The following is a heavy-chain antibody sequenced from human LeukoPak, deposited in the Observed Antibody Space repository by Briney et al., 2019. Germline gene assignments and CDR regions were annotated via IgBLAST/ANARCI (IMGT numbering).Heavy chain of an antibody. J-gene: IGHJ3*02. Sequence: SETLSLTYTVSGYSISSGYYWGWIRQPPGKGLEWIGSIYHSGSTFYNPSLKSRVTISVDTSKNQFSLKLSSVTAADTAVYYCARIDYGDYVLGAFDIWGQGTMVTVSS. CDR3: ARIDYGDYVLGAFDI. V-gene: IGHV4-38-2*02. CDR1: GYSISSGYY. D-gene: IGHD4-17*01. CDR2: IYHSGST.